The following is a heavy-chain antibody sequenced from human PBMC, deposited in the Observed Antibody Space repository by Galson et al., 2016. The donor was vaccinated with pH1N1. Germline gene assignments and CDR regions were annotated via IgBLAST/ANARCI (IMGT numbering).Heavy chain of an antibody. CDR2: ISSSSYI. V-gene: IGHV3-21*04. Sequence: SLRLSCAASGFTFNSYSMNWVRQAPGKGLEWVSSISSSSYIYYADSVKDRFTISKDNAENSLHLQMNSLRSEDTALYYCAKLDGYNWGYFQRWGQGTLVTVSS. J-gene: IGHJ1*01. CDR1: GFTFNSYS. CDR3: AKLDGYNWGYFQR. D-gene: IGHD5-24*01.